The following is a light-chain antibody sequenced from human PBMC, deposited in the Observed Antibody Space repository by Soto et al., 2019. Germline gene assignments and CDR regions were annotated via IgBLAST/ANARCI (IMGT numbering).Light chain of an antibody. CDR2: GAT. V-gene: IGKV3-20*01. J-gene: IGKJ2*01. CDR1: QSVSSNY. CDR3: QQYGASPPYT. Sequence: EIVLTQSPGTLSLSPGERATLSCRASQSVSSNYLAWYQQKPGQAPRLLIYGATNRATGIPDRFSGSVSGADFTLTISRLEPEDFAVYYCQQYGASPPYTFGQGTKLEIK.